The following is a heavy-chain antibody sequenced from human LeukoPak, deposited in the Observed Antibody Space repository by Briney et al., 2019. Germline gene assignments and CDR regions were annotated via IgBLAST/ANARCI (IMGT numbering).Heavy chain of an antibody. D-gene: IGHD2-15*01. J-gene: IGHJ6*03. CDR1: GGSISSRSYY. CDR2: IHYSGST. CDR3: ARGYCSGGSCYSYYYYNYMDV. V-gene: IGHV4-39*07. Sequence: PSETLSLTCTVSGGSISSRSYYWGWIRQPPGKGLEWIGSIHYSGSTNYNPSLKSRVTISVATSKNQFSLKLSSVTTADTAVYYCARGYCSGGSCYSYYYYNYMDVWGKGTTVTVSS.